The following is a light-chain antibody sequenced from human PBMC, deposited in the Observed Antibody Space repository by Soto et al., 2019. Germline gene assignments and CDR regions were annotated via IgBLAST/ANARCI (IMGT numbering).Light chain of an antibody. Sequence: DVRMTQSPSSLSTFVGDRVSITCRASQTISSSLNWYHQKVGKAPKLLIYAGSTLQSGVQPRLSGAVSGTEFNLTISNSQPEDSATYYCQQSYGTPPSFGQGTKLEIK. CDR1: QTISSS. CDR3: QQSYGTPPS. V-gene: IGKV1-39*01. J-gene: IGKJ2*03. CDR2: AGS.